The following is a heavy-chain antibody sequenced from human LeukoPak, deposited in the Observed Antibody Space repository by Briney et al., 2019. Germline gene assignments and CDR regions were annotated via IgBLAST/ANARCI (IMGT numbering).Heavy chain of an antibody. D-gene: IGHD3-22*01. V-gene: IGHV4-59*12. J-gene: IGHJ4*02. CDR1: GGSISSYY. CDR2: IYYSGST. CDR3: ARVGYYYDSSGYSPHFDY. Sequence: SGTLSLTCTVSGGSISSYYWSWIRQPPGKGLEWIGYIYYSGSTNYNPSLKSRVTISVDTSKNQFSLKLSSVTAADTAVYYCARVGYYYDSSGYSPHFDYWGQGTLVTVSS.